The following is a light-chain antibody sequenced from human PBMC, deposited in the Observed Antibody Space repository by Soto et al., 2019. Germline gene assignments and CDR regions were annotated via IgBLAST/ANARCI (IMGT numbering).Light chain of an antibody. CDR1: QSVSSY. J-gene: IGKJ4*01. V-gene: IGKV3-11*01. CDR3: QQRSSWPLT. Sequence: EIEMTQSPATMSVSPGERATLSCRASQSVSSYLAWYQQKPGQAPRLLIYERSNRATGIPPRFSGSGSGTDFTLTISSLEPEDFAVYYCQQRSSWPLTFGGGTKVDNK. CDR2: ERS.